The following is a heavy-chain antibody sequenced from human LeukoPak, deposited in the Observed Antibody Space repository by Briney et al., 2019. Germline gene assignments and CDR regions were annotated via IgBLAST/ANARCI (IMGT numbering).Heavy chain of an antibody. CDR2: IIPIFGTA. Sequence: PSVKVSCKASGGTFSSYAISWARQAPGQGLEWMGGIIPIFGTANYAQKFQGRVTITTDESTSTAYMELSSLRSEDTAVYYCARGEVRAYCGGDCYQCDYWGQGTLVTVSS. CDR1: GGTFSSYA. D-gene: IGHD2-21*02. J-gene: IGHJ4*02. CDR3: ARGEVRAYCGGDCYQCDY. V-gene: IGHV1-69*05.